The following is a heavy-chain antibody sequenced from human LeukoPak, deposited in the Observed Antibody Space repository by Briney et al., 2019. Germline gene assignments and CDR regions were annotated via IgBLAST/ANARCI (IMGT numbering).Heavy chain of an antibody. CDR2: ITGSGGST. Sequence: GGSLRLSCAASGFTFSSSGMGWVRQAPGKGLEGVSPITGSGGSTSYTDSVKGRFTISRDNSKNTLYLQMNSLRAEDTAVYYCARGRNTGRQFYFDYWGQGTLVTVAS. CDR3: ARGRNTGRQFYFDY. D-gene: IGHD5-18*01. J-gene: IGHJ4*02. V-gene: IGHV3-23*01. CDR1: GFTFSSSG.